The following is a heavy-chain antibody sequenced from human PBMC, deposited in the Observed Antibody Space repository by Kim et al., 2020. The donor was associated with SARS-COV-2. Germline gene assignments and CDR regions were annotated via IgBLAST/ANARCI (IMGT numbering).Heavy chain of an antibody. D-gene: IGHD3-9*01. CDR1: GGTFSSYA. CDR3: ARVGHYDILTGYCLDV. CDR2: IIPIFGTA. Sequence: SVKVSCKASGGTFSSYAISWVRQAPGQGLEWMGGIIPIFGTANYAQKFQGRVTITADESTSTAYMELSSLRSEDTAVYYCARVGHYDILTGYCLDVWGQGTTVTVSS. V-gene: IGHV1-69*13. J-gene: IGHJ6*02.